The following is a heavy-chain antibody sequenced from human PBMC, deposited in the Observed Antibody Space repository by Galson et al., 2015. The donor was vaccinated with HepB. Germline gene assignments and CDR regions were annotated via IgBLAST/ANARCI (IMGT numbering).Heavy chain of an antibody. J-gene: IGHJ4*02. V-gene: IGHV3-48*01. Sequence: SLRLSCAASGFSFSGYSMNWVRQAPGKGLEWVSYISSSSSIIYYADSVRGRITVSRDNAKNSLYLQMNSLRAEDTAVYYCARDVSYYFDSSGHFDYWGQGTLVTVSS. D-gene: IGHD3-22*01. CDR3: ARDVSYYFDSSGHFDY. CDR1: GFSFSGYS. CDR2: ISSSSSII.